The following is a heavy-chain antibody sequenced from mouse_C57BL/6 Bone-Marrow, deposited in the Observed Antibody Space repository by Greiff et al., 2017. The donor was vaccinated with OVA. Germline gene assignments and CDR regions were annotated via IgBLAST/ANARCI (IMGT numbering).Heavy chain of an antibody. J-gene: IGHJ2*01. Sequence: QVTLKVSGPGILQPSQTLSLTCSSSGFSLSTFGMGVGWIRQPSGQGLEWLAHIWWDDDKYYNPALKSRLTISKDTSKNQVFLKTANVDTADTATDYCARMKVGRDYCGYWGQGTTLTVSS. D-gene: IGHD4-1*01. V-gene: IGHV8-8*01. CDR3: ARMKVGRDYCGY. CDR1: GFSLSTFGMG. CDR2: IWWDDDK.